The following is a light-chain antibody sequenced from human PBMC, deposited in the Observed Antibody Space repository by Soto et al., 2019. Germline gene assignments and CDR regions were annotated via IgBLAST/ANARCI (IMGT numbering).Light chain of an antibody. CDR1: SSDVGRYKL. J-gene: IGLJ2*01. CDR3: SSYTTSTTLI. CDR2: DVS. Sequence: QSALTQPASVSGSPGQSITISCTGTSSDVGRYKLVSWYQQHPGKAPKLMIYDVSNRPSGVSNRFSGSKSGNTASLTISGXQAEDEADYYCSSYTTSTTLIFGGGTKVTVL. V-gene: IGLV2-14*03.